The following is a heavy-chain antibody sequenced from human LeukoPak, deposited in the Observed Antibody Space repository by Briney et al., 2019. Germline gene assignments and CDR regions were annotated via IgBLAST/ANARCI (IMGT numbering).Heavy chain of an antibody. D-gene: IGHD3-10*01. CDR1: GFTVSSNY. CDR2: IYSGGST. J-gene: IGHJ4*02. CDR3: AAAYGSGRVGFDY. V-gene: IGHV3-53*01. Sequence: GGSLRLSCAASGFTVSSNYMSWVRQAPGKGLEWVSVIYSGGSTYYADSVKGRFTISRDNSKNTLYLQMNSLRAEDTAVYYCAAAYGSGRVGFDYWGQGTLVTVSS.